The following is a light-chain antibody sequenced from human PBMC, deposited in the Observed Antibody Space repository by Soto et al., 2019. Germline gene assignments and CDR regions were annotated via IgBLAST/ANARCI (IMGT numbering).Light chain of an antibody. V-gene: IGLV1-40*01. Sequence: QSVLTQPPSVSGAQGQRVTISCTGSSSNIGAGYEVHWYQHLPGKAPKLLIYGNTNRPSGVPDRFSGSKSGTSASLAITGLQAEDEADYYCQSYDSSLSASYVFGGGTKVTVL. CDR1: SSNIGAGYE. J-gene: IGLJ1*01. CDR3: QSYDSSLSASYV. CDR2: GNT.